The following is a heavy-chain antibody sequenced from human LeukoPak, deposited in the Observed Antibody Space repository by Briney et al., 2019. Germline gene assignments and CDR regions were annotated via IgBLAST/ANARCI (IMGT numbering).Heavy chain of an antibody. V-gene: IGHV1-46*01. Sequence: ASVKVSCKAYGYTFTSYYMHWVRQAPGQGLEWMGIINPSGGSTTYAQKFQGRVTMTRDTSTSTVYMELSSLRSEDTAVYYCARGSYSSPQHGFSNWFDPWGQGTLVTVSP. CDR2: INPSGGST. D-gene: IGHD5-18*01. CDR3: ARGSYSSPQHGFSNWFDP. J-gene: IGHJ5*02. CDR1: GYTFTSYY.